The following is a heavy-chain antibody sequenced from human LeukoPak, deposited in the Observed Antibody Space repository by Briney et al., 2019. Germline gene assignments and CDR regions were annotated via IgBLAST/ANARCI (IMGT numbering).Heavy chain of an antibody. CDR3: ATRKSSGKSD. V-gene: IGHV3-21*03. CDR2: ISSSSSYI. D-gene: IGHD3-10*01. CDR1: GFTFSSYG. Sequence: PGGSLRLSYAASGFTFSSYGMNWVRQAPGKGLEWVSSISSSSSYIYYADSVKGRFTISRDNAKNSLYLQMNSLRAEDTAVYYCATRKSSGKSDWGQGTLVTVSS. J-gene: IGHJ4*02.